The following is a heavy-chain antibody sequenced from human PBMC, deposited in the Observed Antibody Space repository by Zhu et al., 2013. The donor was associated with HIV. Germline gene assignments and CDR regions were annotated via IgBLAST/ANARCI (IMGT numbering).Heavy chain of an antibody. CDR3: ATTTYNFESSGYPDY. CDR2: INPNGGGT. CDR1: GYTFTGYY. D-gene: IGHD3-22*01. J-gene: IGHJ4*02. V-gene: IGHV1-2*02. Sequence: QVQLVQSGAEVKKPGASVKVSCKASGYTFTGYYIHWVRQAPGQGLEWMGWINPNGGGTNYAQKFQARVTMTTDTSMNIAYMELSRLRSDDTAVYYCATTTYNFESSGYPDYWGQGTLVTVSS.